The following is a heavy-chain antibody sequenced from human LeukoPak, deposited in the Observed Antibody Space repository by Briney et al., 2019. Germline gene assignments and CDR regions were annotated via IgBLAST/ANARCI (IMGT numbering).Heavy chain of an antibody. J-gene: IGHJ3*02. V-gene: IGHV1-3*01. CDR2: INAGNGNT. Sequence: ASVKVSCKASGYTFTSYAMHWVRQAPGQRLEWMGWINAGNGNTKYSQKFQGRVTITGDTSASTAYMELSSLRSEDTAVYYCARDTVLLWFGELFGAFDIWGQGTMVTVSS. D-gene: IGHD3-10*01. CDR3: ARDTVLLWFGELFGAFDI. CDR1: GYTFTSYA.